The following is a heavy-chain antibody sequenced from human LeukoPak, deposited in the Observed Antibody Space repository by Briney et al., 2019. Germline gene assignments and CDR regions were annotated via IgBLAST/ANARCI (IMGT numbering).Heavy chain of an antibody. Sequence: ASVKVSCKASGYTFTGYYMHWVRQAPGQGLEWMGWINPNSGGTNYAQKFQGRVTMTRDTSISTAYMELSRLRSDDTAVYYCARDSPNEGILWWSIDYWSQGTLVTVSS. CDR2: INPNSGGT. V-gene: IGHV1-2*02. D-gene: IGHD2-21*01. CDR3: ARDSPNEGILWWSIDY. J-gene: IGHJ4*02. CDR1: GYTFTGYY.